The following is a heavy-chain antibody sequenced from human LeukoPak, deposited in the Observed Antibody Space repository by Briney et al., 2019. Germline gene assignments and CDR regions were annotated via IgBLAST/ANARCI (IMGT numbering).Heavy chain of an antibody. Sequence: GGSLRLSCAASGFTFSSYAMSWVRQAPGKGLEWVSAISGSGGSTYYADSVKGRFTISRDNSKNTLYLQMNSLRAEDTAVYYCAKDSVVVVPAATVNDAFDIWGQGTMVTVSS. V-gene: IGHV3-23*01. CDR3: AKDSVVVVPAATVNDAFDI. CDR2: ISGSGGST. D-gene: IGHD2-2*01. CDR1: GFTFSSYA. J-gene: IGHJ3*02.